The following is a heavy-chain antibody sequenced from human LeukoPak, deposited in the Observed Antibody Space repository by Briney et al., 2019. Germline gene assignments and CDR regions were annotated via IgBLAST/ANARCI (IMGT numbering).Heavy chain of an antibody. J-gene: IGHJ4*02. D-gene: IGHD1-1*01. CDR3: AHPTGNGWFYFPY. CDR2: IGGDGDST. Sequence: PGGSLRLSCAAYGFTVRNYAMACVRQAPGKGLEWVSAIGGDGDSTNYADSVRGRFTLSRDSSKNILYLQMNSLRVEDTAVYYCAHPTGNGWFYFPYWGQGTLVTVSS. CDR1: GFTVRNYA. V-gene: IGHV3-23*01.